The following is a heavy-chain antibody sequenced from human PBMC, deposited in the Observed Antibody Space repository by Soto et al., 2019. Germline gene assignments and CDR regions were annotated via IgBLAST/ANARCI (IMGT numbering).Heavy chain of an antibody. CDR3: ARAPYGDRLDY. Sequence: QVQLVQSGAEMKKPGSSVNVSCKASGGTFSTYTITWVRQAPGQGLEWMGRIIPILGMPNYAQKFQGRVTITADKSTNTVYMELNNLRSEDTAAYYCARAPYGDRLDYWGQGTLVTVSS. CDR1: GGTFSTYT. CDR2: IIPILGMP. D-gene: IGHD4-17*01. V-gene: IGHV1-69*02. J-gene: IGHJ4*02.